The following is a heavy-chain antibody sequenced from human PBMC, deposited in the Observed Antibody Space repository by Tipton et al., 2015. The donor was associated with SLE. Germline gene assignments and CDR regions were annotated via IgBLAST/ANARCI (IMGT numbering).Heavy chain of an antibody. V-gene: IGHV3-9*01. CDR2: ISWNSGSI. CDR1: GFTFGDYA. J-gene: IGHJ4*02. CDR3: AKLYYDFWSDSYGRPPFDF. D-gene: IGHD3-3*01. Sequence: SLRLSCTASGFTFGDYAMNWVRQAPGKGLGWVSGISWNSGSIGYADSVKGRFTISRDNAKNSLFLQMNSLRTEDTAFYYCAKLYYDFWSDSYGRPPFDFWGQGALVTVSS.